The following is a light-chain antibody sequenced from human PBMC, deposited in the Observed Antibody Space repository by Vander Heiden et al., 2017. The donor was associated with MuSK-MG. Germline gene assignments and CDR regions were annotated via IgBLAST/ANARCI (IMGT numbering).Light chain of an antibody. CDR1: QSVSSY. Sequence: EMLLTQSPATLSLSPGERATLSCRASQSVSSYLAWYQQKPGQAPRLLIYDASNRATGIPARFSGSGSGTDFTLTISSLESEDFAVYYCQQRSNWPPLTFGGGTKVEIK. CDR2: DAS. V-gene: IGKV3-11*01. CDR3: QQRSNWPPLT. J-gene: IGKJ4*01.